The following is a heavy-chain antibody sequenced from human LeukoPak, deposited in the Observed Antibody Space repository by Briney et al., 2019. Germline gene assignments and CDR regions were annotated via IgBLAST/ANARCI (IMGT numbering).Heavy chain of an antibody. D-gene: IGHD2-8*01. Sequence: SQTLSLTCDIPGDSVSSHSAAWNWIRQSPSRGLQWLGRTYYKSKWYNDSAVSVKSRIAVNPDTSKNHFSLQLNSVTPEDTAVYYCARTTNGANWFGPWGQGTLVTVSS. CDR3: ARTTNGANWFGP. CDR2: TYYKSKWYN. J-gene: IGHJ5*02. CDR1: GDSVSSHSAA. V-gene: IGHV6-1*01.